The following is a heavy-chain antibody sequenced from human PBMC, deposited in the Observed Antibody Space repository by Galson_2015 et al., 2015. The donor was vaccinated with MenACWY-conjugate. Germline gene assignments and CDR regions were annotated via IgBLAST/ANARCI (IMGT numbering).Heavy chain of an antibody. CDR1: GGSMRNNNW. V-gene: IGHV4-4*02. CDR3: ARGRVPYWVVVPAATNWFDP. J-gene: IGHJ5*01. D-gene: IGHD2-2*01. Sequence: QVQLQESGPGMVKPSETLSLTCAVSGGSMRNNNWWSWVRQPQGKGLEWIGEIHDSGSPNYNPSLKSRVTISVDKSKLQFSLNLTSVTAADTAIYYCARGRVPYWVVVPAATNWFDPWGQGTLVTVSS. CDR2: IHDSGSP.